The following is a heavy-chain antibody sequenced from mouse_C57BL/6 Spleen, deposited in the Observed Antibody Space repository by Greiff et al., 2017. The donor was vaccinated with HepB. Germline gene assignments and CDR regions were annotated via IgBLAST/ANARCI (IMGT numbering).Heavy chain of an antibody. D-gene: IGHD2-4*01. Sequence: QVQLKESGAELVKPGTSVKVSCKASGYAFTNYLIEWVKQRPGQGLEWIGVINPGSGGTNYNEKFKGKATMTADKSSSTAYMQLSSLTSEDSAVYFCARGGGGLRQDYWGQGTTLTVSS. J-gene: IGHJ2*01. V-gene: IGHV1-54*01. CDR1: GYAFTNYL. CDR3: ARGGGGLRQDY. CDR2: INPGSGGT.